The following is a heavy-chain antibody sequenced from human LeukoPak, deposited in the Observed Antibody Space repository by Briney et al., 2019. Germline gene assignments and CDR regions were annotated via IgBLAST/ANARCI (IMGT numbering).Heavy chain of an antibody. Sequence: GESLKISCKGSGYSFTSYWIGWVRQMPGKGLEWMGNIYPGDCDTRYSPSFQGQVTISADKSISTAYLQWSSLKASDTAMYYCARDRQQLVPYYYFYYMDVWGKGTTVTVSS. D-gene: IGHD6-13*01. V-gene: IGHV5-51*01. CDR3: ARDRQQLVPYYYFYYMDV. CDR1: GYSFTSYW. CDR2: IYPGDCDT. J-gene: IGHJ6*03.